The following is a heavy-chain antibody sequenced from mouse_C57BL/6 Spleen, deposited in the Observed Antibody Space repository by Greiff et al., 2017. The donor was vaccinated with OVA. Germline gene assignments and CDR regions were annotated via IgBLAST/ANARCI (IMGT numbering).Heavy chain of an antibody. CDR1: GYAFSSSW. V-gene: IGHV1-82*01. J-gene: IGHJ1*03. Sequence: QVQLQQSGPELVKPGASVKISCKASGYAFSSSWMNWVKQRPGKGLEWIGRIYPGDGDTNYNGKFKGKATLTADKSSSTAYMQLSSLTSEDSAVYFCARGGLRQDFDVWGTGTTVTVSS. CDR2: IYPGDGDT. CDR3: ARGGLRQDFDV. D-gene: IGHD2-2*01.